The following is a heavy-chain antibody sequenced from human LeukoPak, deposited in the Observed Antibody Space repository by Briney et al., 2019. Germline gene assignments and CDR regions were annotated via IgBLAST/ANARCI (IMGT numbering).Heavy chain of an antibody. J-gene: IGHJ2*01. CDR1: GGSISSYY. CDR3: AREGDYYDSSGYFWHWYFDL. CDR2: VYYSGST. V-gene: IGHV4-59*01. D-gene: IGHD3-22*01. Sequence: SETLSLTCTVSGGSISSYYWSWIRQPPGKGLEWIGYVYYSGSTNYNPSLKSRVTISVDTSKNQFSLKLSSVTAADTAVYYCAREGDYYDSSGYFWHWYFDLWGRGTLVTVSS.